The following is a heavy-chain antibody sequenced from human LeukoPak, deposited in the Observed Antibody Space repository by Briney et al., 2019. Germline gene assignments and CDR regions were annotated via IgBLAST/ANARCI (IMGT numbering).Heavy chain of an antibody. D-gene: IGHD3-22*01. J-gene: IGHJ4*02. CDR1: GFTFSSYG. V-gene: IGHV3-30*18. Sequence: GGSLRLSCAASGFTFSSYGMHWVRQAPGKGLEWVAVISYDGSNKYYADSVKGRFTISRDNSKNTLYLQMHSLRAEDTAVYYCAKDWDDSSGYHWGQGTLVTVSS. CDR3: AKDWDDSSGYH. CDR2: ISYDGSNK.